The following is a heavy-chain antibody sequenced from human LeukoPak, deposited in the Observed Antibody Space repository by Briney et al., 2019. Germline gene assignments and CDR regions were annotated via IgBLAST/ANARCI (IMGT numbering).Heavy chain of an antibody. CDR2: IYTSGST. J-gene: IGHJ3*02. V-gene: IGHV4-61*02. CDR3: ACLTTADAFDI. Sequence: SETLSLTCTVSGGSISSGSYYWSWIRQPAGKGLEWIGRIYTSGSTNYNPSLKSRVTISVDTSKNQFSLELSSVTAADTAVYYCACLTTADAFDIWGQGTMVTVSS. D-gene: IGHD3-22*01. CDR1: GGSISSGSYY.